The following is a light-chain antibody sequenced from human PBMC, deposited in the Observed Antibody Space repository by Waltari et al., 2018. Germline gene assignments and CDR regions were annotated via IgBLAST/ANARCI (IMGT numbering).Light chain of an antibody. V-gene: IGKV1-39*01. Sequence: DIQLTQSPSSLSACVGDIVSITCRASQTISTYLNWYQKKPGRAPKLLIFAASTLQSGTPSRFGCSGSGTDFTLTISSLQREDFAIYYCQQGYSSPWTFGQGTKVEIK. CDR3: QQGYSSPWT. CDR1: QTISTY. J-gene: IGKJ1*01. CDR2: AAS.